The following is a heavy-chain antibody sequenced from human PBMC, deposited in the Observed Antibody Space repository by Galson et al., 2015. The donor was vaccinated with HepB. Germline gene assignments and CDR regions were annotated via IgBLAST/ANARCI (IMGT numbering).Heavy chain of an antibody. V-gene: IGHV1-18*01. CDR3: ARGLPSVVVTAIHYWPHSGNWFDP. J-gene: IGHJ5*02. D-gene: IGHD2-21*02. Sequence: LEWMGWISAYNGNTNYAQKLQGRVTMTTDTSTSTAYMELRSLRSDDTAVYYCARGLPSVVVTAIHYWPHSGNWFDPWGQGTLVTVSS. CDR2: ISAYNGNT.